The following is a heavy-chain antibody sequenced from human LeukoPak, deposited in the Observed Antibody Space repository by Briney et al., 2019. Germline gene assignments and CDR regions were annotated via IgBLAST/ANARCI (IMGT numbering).Heavy chain of an antibody. Sequence: PSETLSLTCTVSGGSISSGSYYWSWIRQPAGKGPEWIGRIYTSGSTNYNPSLKSRVTISVDTSKNQFSLKLSSVTAADTAVYYCARAVYGSGSCVFDPWGQGTLVTVSS. CDR1: GGSISSGSYY. D-gene: IGHD3-10*01. V-gene: IGHV4-61*02. CDR3: ARAVYGSGSCVFDP. CDR2: IYTSGST. J-gene: IGHJ5*02.